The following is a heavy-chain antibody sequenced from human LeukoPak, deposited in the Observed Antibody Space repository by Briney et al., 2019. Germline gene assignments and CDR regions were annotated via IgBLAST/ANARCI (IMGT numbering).Heavy chain of an antibody. CDR3: ARVGYCSSTSCQYYYYYYMDV. V-gene: IGHV3-48*03. J-gene: IGHJ6*03. D-gene: IGHD2-2*01. CDR2: ISSSGSTI. Sequence: PGGSLRLSCAASGFTFSSYEMNWVRQAPGKGLEWVSYISSSGSTIYYADSVKGRFTISRDNAKNSLYLQMNSLRAEDTAVYYCARVGYCSSTSCQYYYYYYMDVWGKGTTVTISS. CDR1: GFTFSSYE.